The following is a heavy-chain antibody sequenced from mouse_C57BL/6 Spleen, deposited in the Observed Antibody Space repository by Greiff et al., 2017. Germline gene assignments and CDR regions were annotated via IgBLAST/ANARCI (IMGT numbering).Heavy chain of an antibody. D-gene: IGHD1-1*01. CDR2: INPSSGYT. J-gene: IGHJ4*01. CDR3: ARASTVVASDYYAMDY. Sequence: QVQLQQSGAELAKPGASVKLSCKASGYTFTSYWMHWVKQRPGQGLEWIGYINPSSGYTNYNQKFKDKATLTVDKSSSTAYMQLSSLTYEDSAVYYWARASTVVASDYYAMDYWGQGTSVTVSA. CDR1: GYTFTSYW. V-gene: IGHV1-7*01.